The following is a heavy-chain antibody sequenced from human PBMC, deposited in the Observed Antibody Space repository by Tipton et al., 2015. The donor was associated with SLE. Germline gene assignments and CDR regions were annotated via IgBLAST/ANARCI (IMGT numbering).Heavy chain of an antibody. Sequence: TLSLTCTVSGGSISSSSYYWGWIRQPPGKGLEWIGSIYYSGSTYYNPSLKSRVTISVDTSKNQFSLKLSSVTAADTAVYYCARDPYCGGDCYDAFDIWGQGRMVTVSS. CDR2: IYYSGST. D-gene: IGHD2-21*02. CDR1: GGSISSSSYY. CDR3: ARDPYCGGDCYDAFDI. V-gene: IGHV4-39*07. J-gene: IGHJ3*02.